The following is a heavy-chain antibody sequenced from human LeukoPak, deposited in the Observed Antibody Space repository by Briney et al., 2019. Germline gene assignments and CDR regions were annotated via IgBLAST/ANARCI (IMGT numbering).Heavy chain of an antibody. CDR3: ARGYGDYVTAFDI. CDR2: IYSGGST. J-gene: IGHJ3*02. Sequence: GGSLRLSCAASGFTVSSNYMSWVRQAPGKGLEWVSVIYSGGSTYYAVSVKGRFTISRDNSKNTLYLQMNSLRAEDTAVYYCARGYGDYVTAFDIWGQGTMVTVSS. V-gene: IGHV3-53*01. CDR1: GFTVSSNY. D-gene: IGHD4-17*01.